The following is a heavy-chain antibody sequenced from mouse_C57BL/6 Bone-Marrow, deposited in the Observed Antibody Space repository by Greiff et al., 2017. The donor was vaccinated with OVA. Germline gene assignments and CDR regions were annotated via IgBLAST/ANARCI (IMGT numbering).Heavy chain of an antibody. CDR2: INPYNGGT. Sequence: EVQLQQSGPVLVKPGASVKMSCKASGYTFTDYYMNWVKQSHGKRLEWIGVINPYNGGTSYNQKFKGKATLTVDKSSSTAYMELNSLTSEDSAVYYCARWYYGSSLGYFDVWGTGTTVTVSS. V-gene: IGHV1-19*01. J-gene: IGHJ1*03. CDR1: GYTFTDYY. D-gene: IGHD1-1*01. CDR3: ARWYYGSSLGYFDV.